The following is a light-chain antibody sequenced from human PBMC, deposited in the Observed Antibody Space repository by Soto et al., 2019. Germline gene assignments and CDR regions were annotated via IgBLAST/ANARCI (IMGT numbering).Light chain of an antibody. Sequence: SYELTQPPSVSVAPGKTARITCGGNNIGSKSVHWYQQKPGQAPVLVIYYDSDRPSGIPERFSGSNSGNTATLTISRVEAGDEADYYCQVWDSSSDLHVVVGGGTKLTVL. CDR2: YDS. J-gene: IGLJ2*01. V-gene: IGLV3-21*04. CDR1: NIGSKS. CDR3: QVWDSSSDLHVV.